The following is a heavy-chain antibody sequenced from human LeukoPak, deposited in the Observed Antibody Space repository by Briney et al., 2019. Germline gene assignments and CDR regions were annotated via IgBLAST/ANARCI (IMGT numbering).Heavy chain of an antibody. J-gene: IGHJ4*02. Sequence: SETLSLTCTVSGGSISSGSYYWGWIRQPPGKGLEWIGSIYYSGSTYYNPSLKSRVTISVDTSKNQFSLKLSSVTAADTAVYYCARQAPYYYGSGSYSSVDYWGQGTLVTVSS. CDR1: GGSISSGSYY. D-gene: IGHD3-10*01. CDR2: IYYSGST. V-gene: IGHV4-39*01. CDR3: ARQAPYYYGSGSYSSVDY.